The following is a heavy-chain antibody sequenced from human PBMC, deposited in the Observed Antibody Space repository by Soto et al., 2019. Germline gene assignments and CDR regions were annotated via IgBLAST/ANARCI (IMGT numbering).Heavy chain of an antibody. CDR1: GFTFSSYG. V-gene: IGHV3-33*01. CDR3: AREAQHYYDIRSHAFDI. J-gene: IGHJ3*02. CDR2: IWYDGSNK. D-gene: IGHD3-22*01. Sequence: QVQLVESGGGVVQPGRSLRLSCAASGFTFSSYGMHWVRQAPGKGLEWVAVIWYDGSNKYYADSVKGRFTISRDNSKNTLYLQMNSLRAEAMAVYYCAREAQHYYDIRSHAFDIWGQGTMVTVSS.